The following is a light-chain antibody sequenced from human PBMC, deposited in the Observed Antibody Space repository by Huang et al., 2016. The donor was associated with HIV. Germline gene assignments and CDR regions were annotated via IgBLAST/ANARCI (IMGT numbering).Light chain of an antibody. CDR1: QDISTG. J-gene: IGKJ5*01. Sequence: DIQMTQSPSSVSASVGDRVTISCRASQDISTGLAWYQQKPGKAPKVLIYATASLQTGVPSRFSGSGSGTDFTLTISSLQPEEFATYYCQQANSFSITFGQGTRLEIK. CDR2: ATA. V-gene: IGKV1-12*01. CDR3: QQANSFSIT.